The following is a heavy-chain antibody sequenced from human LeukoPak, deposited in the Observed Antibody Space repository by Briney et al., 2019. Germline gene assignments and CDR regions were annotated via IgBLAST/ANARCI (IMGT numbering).Heavy chain of an antibody. J-gene: IGHJ4*02. CDR3: ARRGGSSSCRSPIDY. Sequence: GRSLRLSCAASGFTFRDYWMTWVRQAPGKGPEWVANIKQDGSEKYYVDSVRGRFTISRDNAKNSLFLQMNSLRVEDTAVYYCARRGGSSSCRSPIDYWGQGTLVTVSS. D-gene: IGHD6-6*01. CDR1: GFTFRDYW. CDR2: IKQDGSEK. V-gene: IGHV3-7*01.